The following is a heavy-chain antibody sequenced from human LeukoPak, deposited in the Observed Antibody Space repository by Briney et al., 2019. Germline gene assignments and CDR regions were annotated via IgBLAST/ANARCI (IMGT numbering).Heavy chain of an antibody. V-gene: IGHV3-48*04. J-gene: IGHJ4*02. CDR2: ISSSSSTI. CDR1: GSTFSSYS. Sequence: GGSQRLFCAASGSTFSSYSMNWVRQAPGKGLEWLSYISSSSSTIYYADSVKGLFTISRDNAKNSLYLQKNSLRAEDTAVYYCARNPPYYCSSTSCYLKYFDYWGQGTLVTVSS. D-gene: IGHD2-2*01. CDR3: ARNPPYYCSSTSCYLKYFDY.